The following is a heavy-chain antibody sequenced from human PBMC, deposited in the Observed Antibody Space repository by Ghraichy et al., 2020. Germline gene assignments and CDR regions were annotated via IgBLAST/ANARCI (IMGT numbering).Heavy chain of an antibody. V-gene: IGHV4-59*08. CDR2: IYYSGST. CDR1: GGSISSYY. J-gene: IGHJ6*02. CDR3: ARSRIAAAPLPPYYYYYGMDV. Sequence: SETLSLTCTVSGGSISSYYWSWIRQPPGKGLEWIGYIYYSGSTNYNPSLKSRVTISVDTSKNQFSLKLSSVTAADTAVYYCARSRIAAAPLPPYYYYYGMDVWGQGTTVTVSS. D-gene: IGHD6-13*01.